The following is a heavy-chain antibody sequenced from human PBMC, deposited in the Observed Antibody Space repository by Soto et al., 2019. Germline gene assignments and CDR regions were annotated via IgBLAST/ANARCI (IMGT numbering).Heavy chain of an antibody. CDR1: GYTFSSFG. CDR3: ARVRYYYDSSGPIDY. V-gene: IGHV1-18*01. CDR2: ISVYNDQT. Sequence: GASVKVSCKASGYTFSSFGITWVRQAPGQVPEWMGWISVYNDQTDYAQKFQGRVTMTTDTSTSTAYMELRSLRSDDTAVYYCARVRYYYDSSGPIDYWGQGTLVTVSS. J-gene: IGHJ4*02. D-gene: IGHD3-22*01.